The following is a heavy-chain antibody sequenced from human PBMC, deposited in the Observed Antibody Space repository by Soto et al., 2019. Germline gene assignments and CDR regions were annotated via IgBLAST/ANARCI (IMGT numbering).Heavy chain of an antibody. V-gene: IGHV4-39*01. J-gene: IGHJ5*02. CDR2: IYYSGST. CDR1: GGSISSSSYY. CDR3: ARQPRYCSGGSCYPNWFDP. Sequence: PSETLSLTCTVSGGSISSSSYYWGWIRQPPGKGLEWIGSIYYSGSTYYNPSLKSRVTISVDTPKNQFSLKLSSVTAADTAVYYCARQPRYCSGGSCYPNWFDPWGQGTLVTVSS. D-gene: IGHD2-15*01.